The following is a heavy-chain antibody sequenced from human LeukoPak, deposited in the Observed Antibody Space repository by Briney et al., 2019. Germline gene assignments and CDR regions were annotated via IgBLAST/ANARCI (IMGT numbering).Heavy chain of an antibody. J-gene: IGHJ4*02. V-gene: IGHV3-21*01. Sequence: PGGSLRLSCAASGFTFSAYSMNWVRQAPGKGLEWVSSISSGGNYIYYADSVKGRFTISRDNAKNSLYLQMNSLGAEDTAVFFCARGTVVTGFFDYWGQGNLVTVSS. CDR3: ARGTVVTGFFDY. CDR2: ISSGGNYI. CDR1: GFTFSAYS. D-gene: IGHD4-23*01.